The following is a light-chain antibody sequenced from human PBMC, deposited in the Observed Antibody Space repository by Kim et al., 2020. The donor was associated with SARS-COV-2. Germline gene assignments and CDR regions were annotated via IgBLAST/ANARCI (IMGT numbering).Light chain of an antibody. CDR2: GAS. V-gene: IGKV3-15*01. J-gene: IGKJ2*01. Sequence: SVSAEERAPLSCRASQSVDSNLAWYQQKPGQAPRLLMYGASTRATAIPARFGGSGSGTEFTLTISSLQSEDFAIYYCQQYDNWPNTFGQGTKLEI. CDR3: QQYDNWPNT. CDR1: QSVDSN.